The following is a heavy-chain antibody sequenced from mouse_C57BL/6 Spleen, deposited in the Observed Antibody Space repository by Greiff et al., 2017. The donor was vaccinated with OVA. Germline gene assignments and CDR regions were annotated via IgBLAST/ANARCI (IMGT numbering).Heavy chain of an antibody. V-gene: IGHV1-82*01. Sequence: QVQLQQSGPELVKPGASVKISCKASGYAFSSSWMNWVKQRPGKGLEWIGRIYPGDGDTNYNGKFKGKATLTADKSSSTAYMQLSSLTSEDSAVYFCARFYLYDGYYNFDYWGQGTTLTVSS. CDR3: ARFYLYDGYYNFDY. D-gene: IGHD2-3*01. J-gene: IGHJ2*01. CDR2: IYPGDGDT. CDR1: GYAFSSSW.